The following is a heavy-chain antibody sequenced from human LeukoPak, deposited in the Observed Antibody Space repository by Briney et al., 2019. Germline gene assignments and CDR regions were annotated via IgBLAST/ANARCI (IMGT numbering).Heavy chain of an antibody. J-gene: IGHJ4*02. D-gene: IGHD2-2*01. CDR1: GYRFTSYD. CDR2: INPSGGST. V-gene: IGHV1-46*01. CDR3: ARDGPTAAPFDY. Sequence: ASVKVSCKASGYRFTSYDMHWVRQAPGQGLEWMGIINPSGGSTSYAQRFQGRVAMTRDTSTTTVYMEVNSLASEDTAVYFCARDGPTAAPFDYWGQGTLVTVSS.